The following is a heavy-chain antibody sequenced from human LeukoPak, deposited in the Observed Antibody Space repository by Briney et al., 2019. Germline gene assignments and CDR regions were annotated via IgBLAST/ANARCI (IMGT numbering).Heavy chain of an antibody. Sequence: SETLSLTCSVSDDSITMYYWTWIRQPPGKGLEWIGYVDHTGSTNFNPSLNGRVSISRDTTNNLFSLRLRSVTAADTAVYFCARHTWQWLPFDDWGQGTLVTVSS. CDR3: ARHTWQWLPFDD. CDR2: VDHTGST. J-gene: IGHJ4*02. V-gene: IGHV4-59*01. CDR1: DDSITMYY. D-gene: IGHD5-12*01.